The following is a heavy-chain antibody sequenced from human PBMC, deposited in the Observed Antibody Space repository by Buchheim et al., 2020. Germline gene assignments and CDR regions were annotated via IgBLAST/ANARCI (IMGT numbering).Heavy chain of an antibody. CDR2: ISGSSDYT. CDR3: ARDEGTY. D-gene: IGHD1-1*01. CDR1: GFTFSHHY. Sequence: QVQLVESGGGLVEPGGSLRLSCAASGFTFSHHYMTWIRQAPGKGLEWVSQISGSSDYTNYADSVQGRFTISRDNAKNSMFLQMTSLRAEDTAIYYCARDEGTYWGQGIL. J-gene: IGHJ4*02. V-gene: IGHV3-11*05.